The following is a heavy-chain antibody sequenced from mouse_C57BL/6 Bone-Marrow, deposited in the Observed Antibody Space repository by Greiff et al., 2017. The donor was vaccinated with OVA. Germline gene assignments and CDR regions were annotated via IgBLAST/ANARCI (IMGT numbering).Heavy chain of an antibody. J-gene: IGHJ2*01. V-gene: IGHV1-80*01. CDR1: GYTFSSYW. Sequence: VQLQQSGAELVKPGASVKISCKASGYTFSSYWMHWVKQRPGKGLEWIGQIYPGDGDTNYNGKFKGKATLTADKSSSTAYMQLSSLTSEDSAVYFCARKRLFDYWGQGTTLTVSS. CDR2: IYPGDGDT. CDR3: ARKRLFDY. D-gene: IGHD1-2*01.